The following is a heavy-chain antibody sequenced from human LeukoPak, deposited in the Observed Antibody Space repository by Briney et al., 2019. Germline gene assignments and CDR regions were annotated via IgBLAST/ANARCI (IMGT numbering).Heavy chain of an antibody. V-gene: IGHV5-51*01. CDR1: GYSFTSYW. J-gene: IGHJ4*02. Sequence: GESLKISRKGSGYSFTSYWIGWVRQMPGNGLEWMGIIYPGDSDTRYSPSFQGQVTISADKSISTAYLQWSSLKASDTAMYYCARLGLPFDWLSNFDYWGQGTLVTVSS. CDR3: ARLGLPFDWLSNFDY. CDR2: IYPGDSDT. D-gene: IGHD3-9*01.